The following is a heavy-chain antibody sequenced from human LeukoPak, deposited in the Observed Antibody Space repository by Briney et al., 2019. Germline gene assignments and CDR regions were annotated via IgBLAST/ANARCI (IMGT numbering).Heavy chain of an antibody. CDR2: ISYDGSNK. V-gene: IGHV3-30*04. D-gene: IGHD2-2*01. J-gene: IGHJ6*02. Sequence: GGSLRLSCAASGFTFSSYAMHWVRQAPGKGLEWVAVISYDGSNKYYADSVKGRFTISRDNSKNTLYLQMNSLRAEDTAVYYCARVAYRYCSSTSCYYGMDVWGQGTTVTVSS. CDR1: GFTFSSYA. CDR3: ARVAYRYCSSTSCYYGMDV.